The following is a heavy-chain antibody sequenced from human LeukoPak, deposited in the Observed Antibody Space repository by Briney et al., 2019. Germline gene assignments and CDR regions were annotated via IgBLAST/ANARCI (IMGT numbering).Heavy chain of an antibody. Sequence: GGSLRLSCAAPGFTLSNYEMIWVRQAPGKGLEWLSYISSSGDRSLYADAVRGRATISRDNAKNSLYLQMNSLSTEDTAVYHCARESDSGGYRFDYWGQGSLVTVSS. CDR1: GFTLSNYE. J-gene: IGHJ4*02. CDR3: ARESDSGGYRFDY. V-gene: IGHV3-48*03. CDR2: ISSSGDRS. D-gene: IGHD3-22*01.